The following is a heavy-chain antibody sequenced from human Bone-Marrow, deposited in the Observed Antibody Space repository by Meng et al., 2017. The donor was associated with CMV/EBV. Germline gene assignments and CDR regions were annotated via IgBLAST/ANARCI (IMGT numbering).Heavy chain of an antibody. V-gene: IGHV3-7*01. CDR1: GFTFSSYW. J-gene: IGHJ4*02. D-gene: IGHD5-24*01. CDR3: AKELVRRDGYNAM. CDR2: IKQDGSEK. Sequence: GGSLRLSCAASGFTFSSYWMSWVRQAPGKGLEWVANIKQDGSEKYYVDSVKGRFTISRDNAKNSLYLQMNSLRAEDTAVYYCAKELVRRDGYNAMWGQGTLVTVSS.